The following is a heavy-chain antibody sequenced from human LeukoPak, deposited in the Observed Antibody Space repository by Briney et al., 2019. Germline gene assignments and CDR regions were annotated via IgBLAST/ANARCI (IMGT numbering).Heavy chain of an antibody. CDR2: IYTGGST. V-gene: IGHV4-4*07. J-gene: IGHJ4*02. Sequence: TETLSLTCTVSGASIYTYYWSWIRQPVGKGLEFIGRIYTGGSTNYNPSLKSRVSMSVDTSKNQFSLRLNSVTAADTAVYYCARLSGNFWYFDHWGQGTLVTVSS. CDR3: ARLSGNFWYFDH. D-gene: IGHD5-12*01. CDR1: GASIYTYY.